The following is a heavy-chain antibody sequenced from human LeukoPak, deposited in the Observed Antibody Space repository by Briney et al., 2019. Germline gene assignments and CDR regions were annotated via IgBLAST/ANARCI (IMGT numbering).Heavy chain of an antibody. CDR2: IWHEGSNK. V-gene: IGHV3-33*01. CDR1: GFIFRRYG. J-gene: IGHJ4*02. Sequence: PRGSLRHSRAASGFIFRRYGMHWVRQAPGNGPASVAVIWHEGSNKYYGDTVKGRFTISRDNSKNTLYLQMNSLRAEDTAVYYCARGNGYSYGYLDYWGQGTLVTVSS. D-gene: IGHD5-18*01. CDR3: ARGNGYSYGYLDY.